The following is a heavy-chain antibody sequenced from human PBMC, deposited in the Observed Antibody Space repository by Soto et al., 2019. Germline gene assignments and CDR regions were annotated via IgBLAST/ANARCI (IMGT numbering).Heavy chain of an antibody. J-gene: IGHJ4*02. D-gene: IGHD1-26*01. Sequence: QVQLVESGGGVVQPGRSLRLSCAASGFTFSSYGMHWVRQAPGKGLEWVAVIWYDGSNKHYADPVKGRFTISRDNSKNTLPLQMNSLRAEDTAIYYCARDIDWYSNSSGFDNWGQGTLVTVSS. CDR1: GFTFSSYG. CDR2: IWYDGSNK. CDR3: ARDIDWYSNSSGFDN. V-gene: IGHV3-33*01.